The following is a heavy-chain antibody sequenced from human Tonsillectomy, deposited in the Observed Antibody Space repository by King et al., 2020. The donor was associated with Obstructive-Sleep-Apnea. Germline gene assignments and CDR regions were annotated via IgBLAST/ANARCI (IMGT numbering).Heavy chain of an antibody. J-gene: IGHJ4*02. CDR1: GFIFDDG. Sequence: VQLVESGGGLVQPGRSLRLSCAASGFIFDDGMHWVRQVPGKGLEWVSGISWNSGSIGYADSVKGRFTISRDNAKNSLYVQMNSLRPEDTALYYCAKSYKSGWYVPFDYWGQGTLVTVSS. V-gene: IGHV3-9*01. CDR3: AKSYKSGWYVPFDY. D-gene: IGHD6-19*01. CDR2: ISWNSGSI.